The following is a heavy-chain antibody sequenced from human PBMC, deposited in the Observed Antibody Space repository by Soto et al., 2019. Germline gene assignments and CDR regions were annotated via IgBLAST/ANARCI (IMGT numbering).Heavy chain of an antibody. CDR1: GYTFTIYD. D-gene: IGHD3-9*01. J-gene: IGHJ6*02. Sequence: ASVKVSCKASGYTFTIYDINWVLQATGQGLEWMGWMNPNSGNTGYAQKFQGRVTMTRNTSISTAYMELSSLRSEDTAVYYCARGVPYYDILTGYYFRGMDVWGQGTTVTVSS. V-gene: IGHV1-8*01. CDR3: ARGVPYYDILTGYYFRGMDV. CDR2: MNPNSGNT.